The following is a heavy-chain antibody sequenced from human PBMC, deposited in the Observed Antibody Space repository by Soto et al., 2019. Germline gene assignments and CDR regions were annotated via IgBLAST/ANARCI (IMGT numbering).Heavy chain of an antibody. CDR2: IFFTGST. CDR1: GLSISSNTYY. D-gene: IGHD2-15*01. Sequence: SETLSLTCSLSGLSISSNTYYWGWIRQPPGKGLEWIGYIFFTGSTDYNPSLKSRVTISIDTSKNQFSLKLSPVTAADTPVYYCVRAAPRYCSGGSCYLGRDYWGQGTLVTVSS. V-gene: IGHV4-61*05. CDR3: VRAAPRYCSGGSCYLGRDY. J-gene: IGHJ4*02.